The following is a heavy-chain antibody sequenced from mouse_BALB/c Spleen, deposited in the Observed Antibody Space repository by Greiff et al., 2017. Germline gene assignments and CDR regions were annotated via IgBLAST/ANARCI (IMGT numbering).Heavy chain of an antibody. CDR3: ARFLTGYYFDY. D-gene: IGHD4-1*01. J-gene: IGHJ2*01. Sequence: QVHVKQSGAELVKPGASVKMSCKASGYTFTSYWMHWVKQRPGQGLEWIGYINPSTGYTEYNQKFKDKATLTADKSSSTAYMQLSSLTSEDSAVYYCARFLTGYYFDYWGQGTTLTVSS. V-gene: IGHV1-7*01. CDR1: GYTFTSYW. CDR2: INPSTGYT.